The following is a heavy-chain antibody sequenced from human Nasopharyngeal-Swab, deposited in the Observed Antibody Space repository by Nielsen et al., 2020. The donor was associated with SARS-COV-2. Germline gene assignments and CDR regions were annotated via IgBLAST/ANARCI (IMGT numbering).Heavy chain of an antibody. CDR3: ARVEGGFYRPYYYGMDV. V-gene: IGHV4-59*01. J-gene: IGHJ6*02. D-gene: IGHD3-16*01. CDR2: IYYSGST. Sequence: WICQPPGKGLEWIGYIYYSGSTNYNPSLKSRVTISVDTSKNQFSLKLSSVTAADTAVYYCARVEGGFYRPYYYGMDVWGQGTTVTVSS.